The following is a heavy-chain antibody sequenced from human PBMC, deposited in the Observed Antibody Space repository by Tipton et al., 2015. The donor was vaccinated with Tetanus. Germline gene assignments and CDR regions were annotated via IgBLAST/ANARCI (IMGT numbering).Heavy chain of an antibody. CDR3: ARDNYDSKDFSDY. CDR1: GFSLSDYW. CDR2: ISASGHPI. J-gene: IGHJ4*02. V-gene: IGHV3-11*01. D-gene: IGHD3-3*01. Sequence: SLRLSCAASGFSLSDYWMSWIRQTPGKGLEWVAYISASGHPIFYTDSVKGRFTISTDNTKNHLYLQMNSLRVEDTSLYFCARDNYDSKDFSDYWSQGTLITVSS.